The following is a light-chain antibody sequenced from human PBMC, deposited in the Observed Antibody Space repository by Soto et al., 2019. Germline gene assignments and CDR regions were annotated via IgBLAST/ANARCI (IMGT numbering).Light chain of an antibody. CDR2: DAS. J-gene: IGKJ5*01. V-gene: IGKV3-11*01. CDR1: QSIGSY. Sequence: EIVLTRSPATLSLSLGERATLSCRASQSIGSYLAWYQHKLGPPPGLRIYDASNRATGIPVRFSGSGSGTEFTLTISSLQSEDFAVYYCQQYNNWPTFGQGTRLEIK. CDR3: QQYNNWPT.